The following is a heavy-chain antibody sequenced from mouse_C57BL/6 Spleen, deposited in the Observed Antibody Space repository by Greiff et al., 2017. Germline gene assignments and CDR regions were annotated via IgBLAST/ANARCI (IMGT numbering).Heavy chain of an antibody. CDR2: IYWDDDK. D-gene: IGHD2-12*01. CDR1: GFSLSTSGMG. Sequence: QVTLKESGPGILQSSQTLSLTCSFSGFSLSTSGMGVSWIRQPSGKGLEWLAHIYWDDDKRYNPSLKSRLTISKDTTRNQVFLKITSVDTADTATYYCARRALDSYSYYFDDWGQGTTLTVSS. CDR3: ARRALDSYSYYFDD. J-gene: IGHJ2*01. V-gene: IGHV8-12*01.